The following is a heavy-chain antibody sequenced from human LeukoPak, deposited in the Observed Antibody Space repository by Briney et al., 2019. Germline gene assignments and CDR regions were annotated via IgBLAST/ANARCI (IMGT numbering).Heavy chain of an antibody. CDR1: GFTFSSYA. D-gene: IGHD7-27*01. Sequence: QSGGSLRLSCAASGFTFSSYAMSWVRQAPGKGLEWVSAISGSGGSTYYADSVKGRFTISRDNSKNTLYLQMNSLRAEDTAVYYCAKRGTGDPLLNLRYWYFDLWGRGTLVTVSS. V-gene: IGHV3-23*01. CDR3: AKRGTGDPLLNLRYWYFDL. CDR2: ISGSGGST. J-gene: IGHJ2*01.